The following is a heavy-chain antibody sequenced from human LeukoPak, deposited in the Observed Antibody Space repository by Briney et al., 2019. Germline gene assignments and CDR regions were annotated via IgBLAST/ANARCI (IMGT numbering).Heavy chain of an antibody. Sequence: SMTLSWAVARLFASSKYMTWVRQAPGEGLEWVSVIHNDGSTYYTDSVKGRFTISRDNSKNTLYLQMNSLRVEDTAVYYCAALARDYWGQGTLVTVSS. J-gene: IGHJ4*02. CDR2: IHNDGST. D-gene: IGHD3-3*02. V-gene: IGHV3-53*01. CDR1: RLFASSKY. CDR3: AALARDY.